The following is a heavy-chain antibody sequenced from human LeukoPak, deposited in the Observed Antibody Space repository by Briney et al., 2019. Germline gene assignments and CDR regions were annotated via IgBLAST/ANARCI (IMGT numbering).Heavy chain of an antibody. D-gene: IGHD2-2*01. V-gene: IGHV3-7*05. CDR1: GFTASSNY. J-gene: IGHJ4*02. Sequence: PGGSLRLSCAASGFTASSNYMSWVRQAPGKGLEWVANIKQDGSEKYYVDSVKGRFTISRDNAKNSLYLQMNSLRAEDTAVYYCARDQRYCSSSSCPWEPFDYWGQGTLVTVSS. CDR3: ARDQRYCSSSSCPWEPFDY. CDR2: IKQDGSEK.